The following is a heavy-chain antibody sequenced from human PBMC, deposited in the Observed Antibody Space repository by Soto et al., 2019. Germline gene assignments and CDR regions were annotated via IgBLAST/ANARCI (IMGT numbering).Heavy chain of an antibody. J-gene: IGHJ4*02. CDR2: IYYSGST. Sequence: PSETLSLTCTVSGGSISSYYWSWIRQPPGKGLEWIGYIYYSGSTNYNPSLKGRVTISVDTSKNQFSLKLSSVTAADTAVYYCARGPNYYDSSGSDFDYWGQGTLVTVSS. D-gene: IGHD3-22*01. CDR3: ARGPNYYDSSGSDFDY. CDR1: GGSISSYY. V-gene: IGHV4-59*01.